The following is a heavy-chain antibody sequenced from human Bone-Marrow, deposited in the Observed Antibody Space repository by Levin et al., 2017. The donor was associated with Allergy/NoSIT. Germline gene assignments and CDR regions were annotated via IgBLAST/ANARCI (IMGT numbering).Heavy chain of an antibody. CDR3: TRGGPDLRDDVHLT. CDR1: GFTFTSHA. J-gene: IGHJ5*02. CDR2: ISDDARSK. Sequence: PGGSLRLSCAASGFTFTSHAMHWVRQAPAKGLEWVAVISDDARSKHYVDSVKGRFTISRDDSKNTLYLEMNSLRAEDTAVYYCTRGGPDLRDDVHLTWGQGTLVTVSS. D-gene: IGHD2-15*01. V-gene: IGHV3-30*04.